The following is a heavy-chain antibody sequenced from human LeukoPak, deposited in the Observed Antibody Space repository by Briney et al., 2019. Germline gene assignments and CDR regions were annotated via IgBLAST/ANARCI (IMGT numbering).Heavy chain of an antibody. V-gene: IGHV2-5*01. CDR2: VYLNDDK. Sequence: SGPTLMNPTQTLTXTCPFSGFSLRTSAVGVGWIRQPPGKALDWLTLVYLNDDKLYSSSLTRRLTITKATSKNPMVLTMSNMDPVDTATYYCAHPLEEQWLVAFDYWGQGILVTASS. CDR3: AHPLEEQWLVAFDY. D-gene: IGHD6-19*01. CDR1: GFSLRTSAVG. J-gene: IGHJ4*02.